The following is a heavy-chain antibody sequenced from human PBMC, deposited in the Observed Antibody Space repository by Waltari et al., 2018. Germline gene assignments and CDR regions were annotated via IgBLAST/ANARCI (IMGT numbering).Heavy chain of an antibody. Sequence: QLQLQESGPGLVKPSETLSLTCTVPGGSISSSSYYWGWVRQSPGKGREWIGGIYYSGSTYYNPTLKSRVTISGDTSKNQFSLKLSSVTAADTAVYYCARHWKKSGYRFDPWGQGTLVTVSS. CDR1: GGSISSSSYY. J-gene: IGHJ5*02. D-gene: IGHD5-12*01. V-gene: IGHV4-39*01. CDR2: IYYSGST. CDR3: ARHWKKSGYRFDP.